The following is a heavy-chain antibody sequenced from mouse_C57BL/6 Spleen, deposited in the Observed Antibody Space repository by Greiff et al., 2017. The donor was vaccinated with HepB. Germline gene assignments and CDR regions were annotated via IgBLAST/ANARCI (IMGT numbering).Heavy chain of an antibody. D-gene: IGHD2-4*01. Sequence: EESGPGLVKPSQSLSLTCSVTGYSITSGYYWNWIRQFPGNKLEWMGYISYDGSNNYNPSLKNRISITRDTSKNQFFLKLNSVTTEDTATYYCARGDYDLFDYWGQGTTLTVSS. V-gene: IGHV3-6*01. CDR3: ARGDYDLFDY. J-gene: IGHJ2*01. CDR2: ISYDGSN. CDR1: GYSITSGYY.